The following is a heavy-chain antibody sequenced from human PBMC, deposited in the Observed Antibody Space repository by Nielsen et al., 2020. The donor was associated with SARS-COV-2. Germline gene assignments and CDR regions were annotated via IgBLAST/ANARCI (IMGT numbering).Heavy chain of an antibody. Sequence: GGSLRLSCAASGFTFSSYAMHWVRQAPGKGLEWVAVISYDGSNKYYADSVKGRFTISRDNSKNTLYLQMNSLRAEDTAVYYCARAATWTVVVSPFDYWGQGTLVTVSS. CDR3: ARAATWTVVVSPFDY. CDR1: GFTFSSYA. V-gene: IGHV3-30*04. J-gene: IGHJ4*02. D-gene: IGHD3-22*01. CDR2: ISYDGSNK.